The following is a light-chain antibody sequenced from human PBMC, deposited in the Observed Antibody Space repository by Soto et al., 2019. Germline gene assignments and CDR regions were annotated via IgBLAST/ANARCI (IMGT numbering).Light chain of an antibody. CDR2: GAS. J-gene: IGKJ4*01. CDR3: QQYSKWPLT. CDR1: QSVSSY. Sequence: EIVMTQSPATLSVSPGARVTLSCRASQSVSSYLAWYQQKPGQAPRLLIYGASTGATGIPARFSGSGSGTEFILTISSLQSEDFAVYYCQQYSKWPLTFGGGTKADIK. V-gene: IGKV3-15*01.